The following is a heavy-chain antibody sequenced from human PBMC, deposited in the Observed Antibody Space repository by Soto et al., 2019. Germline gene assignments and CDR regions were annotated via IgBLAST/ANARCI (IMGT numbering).Heavy chain of an antibody. V-gene: IGHV2-5*02. CDR2: IFLDGDK. D-gene: IGHD3-3*01. Sequence: QINLIESGPTLVKPTQTLTLTCTFSGFSLSTSGAAVGWVRQPPGRALEWLALIFLDGDKRYNASLGNRLTITNDTSMNQVVLTLTNVDPADTATYYCAPRATMTIFGLIIDNGIWFDPWGQGTRVIVSS. CDR3: APRATMTIFGLIIDNGIWFDP. CDR1: GFSLSTSGAA. J-gene: IGHJ5*02.